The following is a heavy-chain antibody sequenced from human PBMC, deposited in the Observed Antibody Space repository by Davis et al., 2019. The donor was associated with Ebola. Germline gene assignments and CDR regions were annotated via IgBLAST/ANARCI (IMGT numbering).Heavy chain of an antibody. V-gene: IGHV1-46*01. J-gene: IGHJ6*02. D-gene: IGHD5-12*01. Sequence: GESLKVSCKASGYTFTSYYMHWVRQAPGQGLEWMGIINPSGGSTSYAQKFQGRVTMTRDTSTRTVYMELSSLRSEDTAVYYCARSMIGGYSGYDYYYYYGMDVWGQGTTVTVSS. CDR2: INPSGGST. CDR3: ARSMIGGYSGYDYYYYYGMDV. CDR1: GYTFTSYY.